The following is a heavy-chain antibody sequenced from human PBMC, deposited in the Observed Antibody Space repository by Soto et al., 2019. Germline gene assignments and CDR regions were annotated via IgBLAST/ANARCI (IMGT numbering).Heavy chain of an antibody. Sequence: GGSLSLSCAASGFSFRTYTMSWVRQAPGKGLEWLSVISGSGGSPSYADSVQGRFVISRDNARNTLYLHMNSLRAEDTAMYYCAKARCTTTDCYAPDYWGGGPLVTVSS. CDR1: GFSFRTYT. CDR2: ISGSGGSP. V-gene: IGHV3-23*01. CDR3: AKARCTTTDCYAPDY. D-gene: IGHD1-26*01. J-gene: IGHJ4*02.